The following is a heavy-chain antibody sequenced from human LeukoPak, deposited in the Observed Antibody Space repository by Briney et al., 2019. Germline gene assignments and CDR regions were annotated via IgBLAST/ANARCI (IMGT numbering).Heavy chain of an antibody. CDR1: GGSISSGSYY. D-gene: IGHD1-7*01. CDR3: AREGEFPTGTNDY. J-gene: IGHJ4*02. V-gene: IGHV4-61*02. CDR2: IYTSGST. Sequence: PSQTLSLTCSVSGGSISSGSYYWSWIRQSAGTGLEWIGRIYTSGSTNYNPSLKSRVTISVDTSKNQFSLQLNSVTPEDTAVYYCAREGEFPTGTNDYWGQGTLVTVSS.